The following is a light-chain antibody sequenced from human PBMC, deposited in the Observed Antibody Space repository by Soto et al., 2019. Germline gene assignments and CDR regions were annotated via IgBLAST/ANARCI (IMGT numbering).Light chain of an antibody. V-gene: IGLV2-8*01. CDR1: SSDVCGYNY. CDR3: SSYAGSNILV. CDR2: EVT. Sequence: QSALTQPPSASGSPGQSVTISCTGTSSDVCGYNYVSWYQQHPGKVPKLMIYEVTKRPSGVPDRFSGSKSGNTASLTVSGLQAEDEADYYCSSYAGSNILVFGGGTKVTVL. J-gene: IGLJ3*02.